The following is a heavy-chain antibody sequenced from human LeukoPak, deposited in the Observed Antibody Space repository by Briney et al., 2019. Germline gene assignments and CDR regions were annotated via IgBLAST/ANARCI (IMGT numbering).Heavy chain of an antibody. J-gene: IGHJ3*01. CDR3: ARASKKRFVAVVAPTTSDTFDV. Sequence: KPGGALRLSCAASGFTFSSYNMNWVRQAPGKGLEWVSSISSSSDYINYADSVKGRFTISRDSPKNTLYLQMSRLRAEDTAVYYCARASKKRFVAVVAPTTSDTFDVWGQGTMVTVSS. D-gene: IGHD2-15*01. CDR2: ISSSSDYI. CDR1: GFTFSSYN. V-gene: IGHV3-21*01.